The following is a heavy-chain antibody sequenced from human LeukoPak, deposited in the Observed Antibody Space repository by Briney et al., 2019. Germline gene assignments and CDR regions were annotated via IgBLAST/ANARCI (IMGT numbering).Heavy chain of an antibody. D-gene: IGHD1-14*01. V-gene: IGHV3-11*01. Sequence: GGSLRLSCAASGMRFSGFYMSWMCQAPGKGLEWISFISSNGNIIHYADSAKGRFTISRDNAKNSLYLHMDSLRVEDTATYYCASGGRAYNFWGPGTAVTVSS. CDR2: ISSNGNII. J-gene: IGHJ4*02. CDR3: ASGGRAYNF. CDR1: GMRFSGFY.